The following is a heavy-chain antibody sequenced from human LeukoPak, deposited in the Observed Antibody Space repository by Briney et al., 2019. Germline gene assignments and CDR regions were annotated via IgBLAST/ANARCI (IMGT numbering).Heavy chain of an antibody. J-gene: IGHJ3*02. V-gene: IGHV3-48*02. CDR3: ARARGFDTSDFDI. Sequence: GGSLRLSCAASGFSFSNYKMNWVRQAPGKGLEWVSNIANSGSTTYYADSVKGRFTISRDNAKNSLYLQMHSLRDEDTAVYYCARARGFDTSDFDIWGQGTMVTVSS. CDR2: IANSGSTT. CDR1: GFSFSNYK. D-gene: IGHD3-22*01.